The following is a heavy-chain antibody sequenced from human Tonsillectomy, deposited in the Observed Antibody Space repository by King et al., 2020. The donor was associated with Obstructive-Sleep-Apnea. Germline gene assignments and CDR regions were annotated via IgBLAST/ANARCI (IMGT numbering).Heavy chain of an antibody. CDR1: GFTFHDYA. Sequence: VQLVESGGGLVQPGRSLRLSCAASGFTFHDYAMHWVRQAPGKGLEWVSGVSWNTGSMGYVDSVKGRFTISRDNAKNSLYLQMNSLRAEDTALYYCAKDKSAYYYDSSGYSYFDYWGQGTLVTVSS. CDR2: VSWNTGSM. D-gene: IGHD3-22*01. V-gene: IGHV3-9*01. CDR3: AKDKSAYYYDSSGYSYFDY. J-gene: IGHJ4*02.